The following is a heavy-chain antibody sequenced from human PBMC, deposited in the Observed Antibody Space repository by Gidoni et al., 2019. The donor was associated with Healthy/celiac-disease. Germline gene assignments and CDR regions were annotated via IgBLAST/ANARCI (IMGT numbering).Heavy chain of an antibody. CDR3: AVAPYYYDSSGYYSLYFDY. V-gene: IGHV1-69*01. Sequence: QVQLVQSGAEVKKPGSSVKVSCKASGGTFSSYAISWVRQAPGRGLEWMGGIIPIFGTANYAQKFHGRVTITADESTSTAYMDLSSLRSEDTAVYYCAVAPYYYDSSGYYSLYFDYWGQGTLVTVSS. CDR1: GGTFSSYA. D-gene: IGHD3-22*01. CDR2: IIPIFGTA. J-gene: IGHJ4*02.